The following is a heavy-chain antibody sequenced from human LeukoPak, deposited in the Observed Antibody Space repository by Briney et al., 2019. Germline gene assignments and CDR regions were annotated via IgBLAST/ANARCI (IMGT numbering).Heavy chain of an antibody. D-gene: IGHD2-15*01. J-gene: IGHJ3*01. CDR1: GFIFSKYA. Sequence: PGGSLRLSCAASGFIFSKYAIHWVRQAPGKGLDWVAVISSDGSGKYYADSVKGRFTISRDNSKNTLYLQMNSLRPEETALYYCAREDVVGRLGNGFDVWGQGTMVTVSS. V-gene: IGHV3-30*04. CDR3: AREDVVGRLGNGFDV. CDR2: ISSDGSGK.